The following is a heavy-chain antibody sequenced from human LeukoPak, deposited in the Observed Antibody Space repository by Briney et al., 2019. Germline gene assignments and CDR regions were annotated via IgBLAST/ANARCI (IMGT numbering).Heavy chain of an antibody. CDR3: ARKTMLRGFDY. D-gene: IGHD3-10*01. J-gene: IGHJ4*02. CDR1: GGSFSGYY. V-gene: IGHV4-34*01. CDR2: INHSGST. Sequence: SETLSLTCAVYGGSFSGYYWSWIRQPPGKGLEWIGEINHSGSTNYNPSLKSRVTISVDTSKNQFSLKLSSVTAADTAVYYCARKTMLRGFDYWGQGTLVTVSS.